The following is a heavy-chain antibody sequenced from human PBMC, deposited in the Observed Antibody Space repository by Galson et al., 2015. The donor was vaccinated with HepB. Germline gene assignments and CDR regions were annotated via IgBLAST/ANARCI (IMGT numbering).Heavy chain of an antibody. CDR2: IIPIFGTA. CDR3: ARARIVGATRHYYYYYMDV. V-gene: IGHV1-69*13. J-gene: IGHJ6*03. D-gene: IGHD1-26*01. CDR1: GYTFTDYY. Sequence: SVKVSCKASGYTFTDYYMHWVQQAPGQGLEWMGGIIPIFGTANYAQKFQGRVTITADESTSTAYMELSSLRSEDTAVYYCARARIVGATRHYYYYYMDVWGKGTTVTVSS.